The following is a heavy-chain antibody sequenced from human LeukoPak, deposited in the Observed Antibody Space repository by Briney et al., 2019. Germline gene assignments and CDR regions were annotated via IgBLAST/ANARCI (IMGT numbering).Heavy chain of an antibody. D-gene: IGHD4-17*01. CDR2: ISGSSSTI. V-gene: IGHV3-48*01. CDR1: GFTFSSYS. Sequence: PGGSLRLSCAASGFTFSSYSMNWVRQAPGKGLEWVSYISGSSSTIYYADSVKGRFTISRDNAKNSLYLQMNSLRAEDTAVYYCAGQRVGFTVTTSDYWGQGTLVTVSS. CDR3: AGQRVGFTVTTSDY. J-gene: IGHJ4*02.